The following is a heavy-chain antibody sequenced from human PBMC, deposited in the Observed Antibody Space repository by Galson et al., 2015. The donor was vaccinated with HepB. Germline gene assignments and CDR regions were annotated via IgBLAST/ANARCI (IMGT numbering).Heavy chain of an antibody. CDR2: IYTSGST. Sequence: LSLTCTVSGGSISSGSYYWSWLRQPAGKGLEWIGRIYTSGSTNYNPSLKSRVTMSVDTSKNQFSLKLSSVTAADTAVYYCARETDTYYYGSSDWGQGTLVTVSS. D-gene: IGHD3-10*01. J-gene: IGHJ4*02. CDR1: GGSISSGSYY. V-gene: IGHV4-61*02. CDR3: ARETDTYYYGSSD.